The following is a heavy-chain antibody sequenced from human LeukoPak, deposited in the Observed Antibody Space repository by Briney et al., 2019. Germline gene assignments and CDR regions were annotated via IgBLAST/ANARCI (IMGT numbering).Heavy chain of an antibody. CDR2: ISGYNGNT. D-gene: IGHD1-26*01. CDR3: GRGYYYGTSAPYNFGIDV. CDR1: GYTLTKYG. Sequence: GASVKVSCKASGYTLTKYGISWVRQAPGQGPEWMGWISGYNGNTNYAQKFQGRVTMTTDTSTSTAYMELRDLKSNDTAVYYCGRGYYYGTSAPYNFGIDVWGQGTTVTVSS. V-gene: IGHV1-18*04. J-gene: IGHJ6*02.